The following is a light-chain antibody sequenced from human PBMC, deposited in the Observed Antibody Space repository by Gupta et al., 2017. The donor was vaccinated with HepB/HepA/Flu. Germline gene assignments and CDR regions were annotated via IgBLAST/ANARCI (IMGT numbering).Light chain of an antibody. CDR3: QQEYYTPLT. CDR1: QNSLDNTFNKNY. J-gene: IGKJ4*02. CDR2: GAS. V-gene: IGKV4-1*01. Sequence: DIVMTQSPDTLAVSLGERATINCKSSQNSLDNTFNKNYLAWYQQKPGQPPKLLIYGASTREFGVPDRFSGSGSGTDFTLTISSLQAEDVAVYYCQQEYYTPLTFGGGTMVEI.